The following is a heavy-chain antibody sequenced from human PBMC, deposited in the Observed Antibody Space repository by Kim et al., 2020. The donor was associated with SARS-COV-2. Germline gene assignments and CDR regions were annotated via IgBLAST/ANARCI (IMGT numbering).Heavy chain of an antibody. CDR3: AKDRTPEWEPSLDFDY. D-gene: IGHD1-26*01. V-gene: IGHV3-33*06. Sequence: GGSLRLSCAASGFTFSSYAMHWVRQAPGKGLEWVAVIWYDGSNKYYADSVKGRFTISRDNSKNTLYLQMNSLRAEDTAVYYCAKDRTPEWEPSLDFDYWGQGTLVTVSS. J-gene: IGHJ4*02. CDR1: GFTFSSYA. CDR2: IWYDGSNK.